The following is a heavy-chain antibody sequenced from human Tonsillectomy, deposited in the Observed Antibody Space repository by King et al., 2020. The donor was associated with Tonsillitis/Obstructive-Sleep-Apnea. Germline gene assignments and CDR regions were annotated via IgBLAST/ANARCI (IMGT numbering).Heavy chain of an antibody. J-gene: IGHJ6*02. CDR2: IHHSGST. V-gene: IGHV4-34*01. CDR3: EREKDGDYGMDV. Sequence: VQLQQWGAGLLKPSETLSLTCAVYGGSFSGYYWSWIRQPPGKGLEWIGEIHHSGSTNYNPSLKSRVTITVDTSNNHLSLKLSSVTAADTAVYYCEREKDGDYGMDVWGQGTTVTVSS. D-gene: IGHD4-17*01. CDR1: GGSFSGYY.